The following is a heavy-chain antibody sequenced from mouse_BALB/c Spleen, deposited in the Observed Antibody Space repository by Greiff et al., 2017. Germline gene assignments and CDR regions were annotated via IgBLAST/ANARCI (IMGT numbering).Heavy chain of an antibody. CDR2: IDPETGGT. CDR3: ARGGYGGYAMDY. V-gene: IGHV1-15*01. CDR1: GYTFTDYE. Sequence: QVQLQQSGAELVRPGASVTLSCKASGYTFTDYEMHWVKQTPVHGLEWIGAIDPETGGTAYNQKFKGKATLTADKSSSTAYMELRSLTSEDSAVYYCARGGYGGYAMDYWGQGTSVTVSS. J-gene: IGHJ4*01. D-gene: IGHD1-2*01.